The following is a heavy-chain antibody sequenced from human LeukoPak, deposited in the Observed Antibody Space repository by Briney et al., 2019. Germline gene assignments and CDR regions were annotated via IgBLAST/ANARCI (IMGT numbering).Heavy chain of an antibody. CDR3: ARGGFDY. CDR2: ISPNSDDT. J-gene: IGHJ4*02. Sequence: ASVTISCKASGYTFTGYYLHWVRQAPGQGLEWMGWISPNSDDTNYAQKFRGRVNMTRDTPISTAYMELSRLRSDDTAIYYCARGGFDYWGQGTLVTVSS. CDR1: GYTFTGYY. V-gene: IGHV1-2*02.